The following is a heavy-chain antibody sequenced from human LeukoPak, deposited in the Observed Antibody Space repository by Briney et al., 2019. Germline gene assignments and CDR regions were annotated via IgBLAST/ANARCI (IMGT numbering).Heavy chain of an antibody. CDR1: RFTFSNFW. Sequence: GGSLRLSCAASRFTFSNFWMNWARQAPGKGLEWVANMKYDRSAKHYVDSVKGRFTISRDNAKNSLYLHMNSLRAEDTAVYYCARDVDGNLDYWGQGTLVTVS. D-gene: IGHD1-14*01. J-gene: IGHJ4*02. V-gene: IGHV3-7*01. CDR2: MKYDRSAK. CDR3: ARDVDGNLDY.